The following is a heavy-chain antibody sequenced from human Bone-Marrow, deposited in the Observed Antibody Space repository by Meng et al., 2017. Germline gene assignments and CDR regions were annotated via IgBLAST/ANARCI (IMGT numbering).Heavy chain of an antibody. D-gene: IGHD6-13*01. CDR1: GFTVTSNE. V-gene: IGHV3-38-3*01. J-gene: IGHJ4*02. CDR2: ICGDST. CDR3: ARDREWYSSSWYVFDY. Sequence: GESLKISCAASGFTVTSNEMSWVRQAPGTGLEWVSSICGDSTYYADSGKGRVTVSRDNSKNTLYLQMNSLRAEDTAVYYCARDREWYSSSWYVFDYWGQGTLVTVSS.